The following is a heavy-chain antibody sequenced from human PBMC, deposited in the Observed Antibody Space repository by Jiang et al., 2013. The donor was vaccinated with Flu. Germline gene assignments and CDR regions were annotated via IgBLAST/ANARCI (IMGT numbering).Heavy chain of an antibody. CDR1: GFTFSSYA. CDR3: ARDKCSSTSCPPYYYYGMDV. D-gene: IGHD2-2*01. V-gene: IGHV3-30*04. CDR2: ISYDGSNK. Sequence: AASGFTFSSYAMHWVRQAPGKGLEWVAVISYDGSNKYYADSVKGRFTISRDNSKNTLYLQMNSLRAEDTAVYYCARDKCSSTSCPPYYYYGMDVWGQGTTVTVSS. J-gene: IGHJ6*02.